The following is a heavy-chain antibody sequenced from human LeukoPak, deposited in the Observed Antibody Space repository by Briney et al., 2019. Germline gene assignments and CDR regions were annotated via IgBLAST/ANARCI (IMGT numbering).Heavy chain of an antibody. CDR3: AKDYYDSSGYYEGYYYYGMDV. CDR1: GFTFSSYA. J-gene: IGHJ6*02. CDR2: ISGSGGST. D-gene: IGHD3-22*01. V-gene: IGHV3-23*01. Sequence: GGSLRLSCAASGFTFSSYAMSWVRQAPGKGLEWVSAISGSGGSTYYADSVKGRSTISRDNSKNTLYLQMNSLRAEDTAVYYCAKDYYDSSGYYEGYYYYGMDVWGQGTTVTVSS.